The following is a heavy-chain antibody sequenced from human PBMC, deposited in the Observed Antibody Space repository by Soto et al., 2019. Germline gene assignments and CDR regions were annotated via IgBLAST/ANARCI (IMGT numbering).Heavy chain of an antibody. CDR2: ISYDGRNK. V-gene: IGHV3-30*04. CDR3: AAYCTRTSCQYGH. J-gene: IGHJ4*02. CDR1: GFTFSSYA. D-gene: IGHD2-2*01. Sequence: VQLVESGGGVVQPGGSLRLSCAASGFTFSSYAMHWVRQAPGKGLEWVAVISYDGRNKYYADSVKGRFTISRDNSKNTVYLQMNSLRAEDTAVYYCAAYCTRTSCQYGHWGQGTLVTVSS.